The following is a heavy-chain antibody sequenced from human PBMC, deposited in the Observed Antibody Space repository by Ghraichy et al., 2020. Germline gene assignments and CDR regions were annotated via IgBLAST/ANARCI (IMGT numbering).Heavy chain of an antibody. CDR2: IYYSGST. Sequence: SETLSLTCTVSGGSISSSSYYWGWIRQPPGKGLEWIGSIYYSGSTYYNPSLKSRVTISVDTSKNQFSLKLSPVTAADTAVYYCASIRFGEFTPTKNYYYYGMDVWGQGTTVTVSS. CDR1: GGSISSSSYY. CDR3: ASIRFGEFTPTKNYYYYGMDV. V-gene: IGHV4-39*01. D-gene: IGHD3-10*01. J-gene: IGHJ6*02.